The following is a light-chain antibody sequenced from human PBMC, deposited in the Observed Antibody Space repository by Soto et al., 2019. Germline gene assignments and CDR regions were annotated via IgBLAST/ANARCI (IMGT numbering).Light chain of an antibody. CDR1: HNIVNY. V-gene: IGKV1-39*01. Sequence: DIQMTQSPSTLSASVGDRVTITFRASHNIVNYLNWYQRKPGKAPQLLIYGASSLQRGVPSRFSGSGSGTDFTLNISTLQPEDFATFYCKQSYSVPFSFGGGTKVDI. CDR2: GAS. J-gene: IGKJ4*01. CDR3: KQSYSVPFS.